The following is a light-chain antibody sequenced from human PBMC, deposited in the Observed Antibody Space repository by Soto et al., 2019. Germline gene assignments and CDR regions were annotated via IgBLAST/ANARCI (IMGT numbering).Light chain of an antibody. V-gene: IGLV2-11*01. Sequence: QSVLTQPRSVSGSPGQSVTMSCTGTSSDVGSYNFVSWHQQHPGKAPKLMIYDVAKRPSGVPDRFSGSKSGNTASLTISGLQAEDEADYYCCTFAGRYSYVFGSGTKV. J-gene: IGLJ1*01. CDR2: DVA. CDR3: CTFAGRYSYV. CDR1: SSDVGSYNF.